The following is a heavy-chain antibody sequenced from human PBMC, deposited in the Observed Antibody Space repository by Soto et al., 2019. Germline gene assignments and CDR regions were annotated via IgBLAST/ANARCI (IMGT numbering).Heavy chain of an antibody. J-gene: IGHJ6*04. Sequence: QLQLRESGPGLVKPSETLSLTCIVSGDSISSGSYYWGWIRQPPGKGLEWIGSIYYTGSTNYNPSLKSRVNISADTSKNQFSLRLSSVTAADTAVYYCARRVDFGNGYYTAPLDVWGKGTTVNVSS. V-gene: IGHV4-39*01. CDR1: GDSISSGSYY. D-gene: IGHD3-22*01. CDR3: ARRVDFGNGYYTAPLDV. CDR2: IYYTGST.